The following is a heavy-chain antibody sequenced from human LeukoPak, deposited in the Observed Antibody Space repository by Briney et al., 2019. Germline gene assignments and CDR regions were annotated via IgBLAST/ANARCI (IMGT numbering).Heavy chain of an antibody. D-gene: IGHD3-16*01. CDR1: GGSISSSSYY. V-gene: IGHV4-39*01. J-gene: IGHJ5*02. CDR3: ARTYYDYVRGWFDP. Sequence: PSETLSLTCNVSGGSISSSSYYWGWIRQPPGKGLEWIGSIYYSGSTYYNPSLKSRVTISVDTSKNQFSLKLSSVTAADTAVYYCARTYYDYVRGWFDPWGQGTLVTVSS. CDR2: IYYSGST.